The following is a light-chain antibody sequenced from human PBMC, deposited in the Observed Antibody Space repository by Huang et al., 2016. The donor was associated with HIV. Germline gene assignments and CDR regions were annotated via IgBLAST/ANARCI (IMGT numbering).Light chain of an antibody. Sequence: EIAMTQSPATPSVSPGERATLSCRARQSVSSNLAWYQQKPGQAPRHLIYGASTRATGIRARFSGSGSGTEFTLTISSLQSEDFAVYYCQQYNNWPPWTFGQGTKVEIK. CDR2: GAS. J-gene: IGKJ1*01. CDR3: QQYNNWPPWT. V-gene: IGKV3-15*01. CDR1: QSVSSN.